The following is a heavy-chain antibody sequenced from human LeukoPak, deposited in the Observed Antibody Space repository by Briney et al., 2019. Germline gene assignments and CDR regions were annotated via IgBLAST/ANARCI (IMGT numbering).Heavy chain of an antibody. CDR3: ARDSGSYQGFAFDI. D-gene: IGHD1-26*01. J-gene: IGHJ3*02. CDR2: INSDGSST. V-gene: IGHV3-74*01. CDR1: GFTFSSYW. Sequence: GGSLRLSCAASGFTFSSYWMHWVRQAPGKGLVWVSRINSDGSSTSYADSVKGRFTISRDNAKNSLYLQMNSLRAEDTAVYYCARDSGSYQGFAFDIWGQGTMVTVSS.